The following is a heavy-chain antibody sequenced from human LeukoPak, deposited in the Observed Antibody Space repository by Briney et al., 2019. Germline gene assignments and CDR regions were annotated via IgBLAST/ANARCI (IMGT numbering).Heavy chain of an antibody. CDR3: ARDVNTSPYTFGGYMDV. CDR2: IIPIFGTA. Sequence: SVKVSCKASGGTFSSYAISWVRQAPGQGLEWMGGIIPIFGTANYAQKFQGRVTITADESTSTAYMELSSLRSEDTAVYYCARDVNTSPYTFGGYMDVWGKGTTVTVSS. J-gene: IGHJ6*03. CDR1: GGTFSSYA. D-gene: IGHD2-2*02. V-gene: IGHV1-69*13.